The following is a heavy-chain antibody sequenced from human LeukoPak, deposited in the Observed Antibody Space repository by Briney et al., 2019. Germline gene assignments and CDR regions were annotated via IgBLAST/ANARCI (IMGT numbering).Heavy chain of an antibody. CDR2: IKPDGSER. J-gene: IGHJ6*03. D-gene: IGHD4-23*01. CDR3: ARNYRGSEAVVTYYYYYYMDV. Sequence: QPGGSLRLSCAASGFTFSSYWMNWVRQAPGKGLEWVANIKPDGSERYYEDSVKGRFTISRDNAKNSLYLQMNTLRAEDTAVYYCARNYRGSEAVVTYYYYYYMDVWGKGTTVTVSS. V-gene: IGHV3-7*01. CDR1: GFTFSSYW.